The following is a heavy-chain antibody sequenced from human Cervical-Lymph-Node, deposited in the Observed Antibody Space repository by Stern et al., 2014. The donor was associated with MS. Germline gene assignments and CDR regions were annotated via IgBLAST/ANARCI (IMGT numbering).Heavy chain of an antibody. J-gene: IGHJ4*02. CDR3: AKERAHADWGFDS. V-gene: IGHV3-30*18. D-gene: IGHD3-9*01. Sequence: VQLVESGGGVVQPGRPLKLSCAASRFTFSSCGMHWGRQAPGKGLEWVAVISAGGSLQYYADSVKGRFTISRDNTKNTLYLQIDSLRAEDTGVYYCAKERAHADWGFDSWGQGTLVTVSS. CDR1: RFTFSSCG. CDR2: ISAGGSLQ.